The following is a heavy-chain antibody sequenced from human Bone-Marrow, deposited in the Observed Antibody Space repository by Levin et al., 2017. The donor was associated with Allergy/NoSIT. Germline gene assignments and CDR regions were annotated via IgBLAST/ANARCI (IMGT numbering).Heavy chain of an antibody. J-gene: IGHJ4*02. CDR1: GFTFSSYG. Sequence: GESLKISCAASGFTFSSYGMHWVRQAPGKGLEWVAVISYDGSNKYYADSVKGRFTISRDNSKNTLYLQMNSLRAEDTAVYYCATSSGGFLEWLLEDIDYWGQGTLVTVSS. CDR3: ATSSGGFLEWLLEDIDY. D-gene: IGHD3-3*01. V-gene: IGHV3-30*03. CDR2: ISYDGSNK.